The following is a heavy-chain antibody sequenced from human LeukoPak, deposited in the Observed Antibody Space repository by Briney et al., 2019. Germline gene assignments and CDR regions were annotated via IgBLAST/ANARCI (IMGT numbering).Heavy chain of an antibody. V-gene: IGHV5-51*01. CDR1: GYRFTNYW. CDR3: ARPVGATSGYIGY. D-gene: IGHD1-26*01. CDR2: IYPDDSDT. J-gene: IGHJ4*02. Sequence: GESLKISCKGSGYRFTNYWIGWVRQMPGKGLEWMGIIYPDDSDTRYSPSFQGQVTISADKSISTAYLQWTNLKASDTAMYYCARPVGATSGYIGYWGQGTLVTVSS.